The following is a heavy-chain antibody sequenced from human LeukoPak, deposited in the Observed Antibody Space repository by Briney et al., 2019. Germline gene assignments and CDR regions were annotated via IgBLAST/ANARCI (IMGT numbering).Heavy chain of an antibody. CDR1: GGSFSGYY. J-gene: IGHJ6*03. V-gene: IGHV4-59*01. CDR2: IHYSGST. CDR3: ARVSWFPGTSYYYMDV. D-gene: IGHD1-1*01. Sequence: SETLSLTCAVYGGSFSGYYWSWIRQPPGKGLVWIGYIHYSGSTNYNPSLKSRVTISVDTSKNQFSLKLSSVTAADTAVCYCARVSWFPGTSYYYMDVWGKGTTVTVSS.